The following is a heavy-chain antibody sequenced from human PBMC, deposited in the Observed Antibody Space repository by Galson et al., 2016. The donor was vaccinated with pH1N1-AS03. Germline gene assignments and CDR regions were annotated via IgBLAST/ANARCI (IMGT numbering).Heavy chain of an antibody. V-gene: IGHV1-8*03. CDR2: MNPDSGNT. D-gene: IGHD2-15*01. CDR3: ARGVVDCSGPACSGTLRFDP. J-gene: IGHJ5*02. Sequence: SVKVSCKASGYTFTTYDINWVRQAPGQGLEWMGWMNPDSGNTGYAPSFLGRVTITRDTSISTAYMELSSLRSEDTAVYYCARGVVDCSGPACSGTLRFDPWGRGTLVTVSS. CDR1: GYTFTTYD.